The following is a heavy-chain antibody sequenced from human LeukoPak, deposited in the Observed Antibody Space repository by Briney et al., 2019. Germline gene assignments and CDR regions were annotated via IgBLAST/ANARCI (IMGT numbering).Heavy chain of an antibody. J-gene: IGHJ4*02. CDR3: ARGGGYCSVDSCYGIDY. CDR2: IKQDGSER. Sequence: GGSLRLSCAASGFTFSSYWMSWVRQAPGKGLEWVANIKQDGSERYYVDSVKGRFTISRDNAKNSLYLQMNSLRAEDMAVYYCARGGGYCSVDSCYGIDYWGQGTLVTVSS. V-gene: IGHV3-7*01. D-gene: IGHD2-15*01. CDR1: GFTFSSYW.